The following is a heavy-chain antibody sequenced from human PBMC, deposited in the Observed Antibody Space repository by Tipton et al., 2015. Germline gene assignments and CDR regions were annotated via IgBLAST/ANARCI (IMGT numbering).Heavy chain of an antibody. CDR3: ARLRESYGSDSDNWFDP. CDR2: IYYSGST. CDR1: GDSISSYY. J-gene: IGHJ5*02. Sequence: GSLRLSCTVSGDSISSYYWSWIRQPPGKGLEWIGYIYYSGSTNYNPFLKSRVTISVDTSKNQFSLKLSSATAADTAVYYCARLRESYGSDSDNWFDPWGQGTLVTVSS. D-gene: IGHD3-10*01. V-gene: IGHV4-59*01.